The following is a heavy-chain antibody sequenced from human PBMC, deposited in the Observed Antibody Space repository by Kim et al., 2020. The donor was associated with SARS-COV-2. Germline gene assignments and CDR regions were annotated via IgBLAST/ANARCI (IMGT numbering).Heavy chain of an antibody. Sequence: DSVKGRCTVSRDNSKNTVYLQMNSLRVDDTAVYYCAKERRASSSPDQFDYWGQGTLVTVSS. D-gene: IGHD6-6*01. V-gene: IGHV3-23*01. J-gene: IGHJ4*02. CDR3: AKERRASSSPDQFDY.